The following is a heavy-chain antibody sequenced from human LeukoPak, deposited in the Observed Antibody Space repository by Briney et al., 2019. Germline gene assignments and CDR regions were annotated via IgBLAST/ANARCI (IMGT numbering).Heavy chain of an antibody. CDR2: INPNSGGT. D-gene: IGHD4-17*01. Sequence: ASVKVSCKASGYTFTGYYIHWVRQAPGQGLEWMGWINPNSGGTNYAQKFQGRVTMTRDTSISTAYMELSRLRSEDTAVYYCARGLTVTPLFDYWGQGTLVTVSS. J-gene: IGHJ4*02. CDR3: ARGLTVTPLFDY. V-gene: IGHV1-2*02. CDR1: GYTFTGYY.